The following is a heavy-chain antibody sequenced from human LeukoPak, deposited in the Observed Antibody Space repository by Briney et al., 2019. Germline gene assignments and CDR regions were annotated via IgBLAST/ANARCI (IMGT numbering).Heavy chain of an antibody. CDR1: GFTFSNAW. J-gene: IGHJ4*02. V-gene: IGHV3-15*01. CDR3: TTGLTMVRGFDFDY. Sequence: PGGSLRLSCAASGFTFSNAWMSWVRQAPGKGQEWVGRIKSKTDGGTTDYAAPVKGRFTISRDDSKHTLYLQMNSLTTEDTAVYYCTTGLTMVRGFDFDYWGQGTLVTVSS. D-gene: IGHD3-10*01. CDR2: IKSKTDGGTT.